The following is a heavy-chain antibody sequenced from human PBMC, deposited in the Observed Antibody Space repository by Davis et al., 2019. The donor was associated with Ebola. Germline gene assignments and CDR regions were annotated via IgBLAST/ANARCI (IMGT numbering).Heavy chain of an antibody. J-gene: IGHJ6*02. CDR3: AKEGSSVPYYYYGMDV. CDR2: ISSSSSYI. CDR1: GFTFSSYS. V-gene: IGHV3-21*04. D-gene: IGHD3-10*01. Sequence: GESLKISCAASGFTFSSYSMNWVRQAPGKGLEWVSSISSSSSYIYYADSVKGRFTISRDNSKKTLYLQMNSLRAEDTAEYYCAKEGSSVPYYYYGMDVWGQGTTVIVSS.